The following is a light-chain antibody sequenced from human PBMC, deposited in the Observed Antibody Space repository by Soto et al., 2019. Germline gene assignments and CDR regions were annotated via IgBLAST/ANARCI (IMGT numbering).Light chain of an antibody. CDR2: DNY. CDR3: ATWDSSLSAVV. V-gene: IGLV1-51*01. J-gene: IGLJ2*01. Sequence: QSALTQPASVSGSPGQSITISCTGTSSDVGSYNLVSWYQQHPGKAPKLLIYDNYWRPSGIPDRFSASKSGTSATLGITGLQTGDEADYYCATWDSSLSAVVVGGGTKLTVL. CDR1: SSDVGSYNL.